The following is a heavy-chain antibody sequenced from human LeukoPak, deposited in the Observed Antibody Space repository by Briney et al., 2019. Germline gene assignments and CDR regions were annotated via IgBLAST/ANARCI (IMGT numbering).Heavy chain of an antibody. V-gene: IGHV3-48*03. CDR3: ARKDGYQVENYFDY. CDR2: VSSSGSTI. Sequence: GGSLRLSCAASGFTFSSYDMTWVRQAPGKGLEWVSYVSSSGSTIYYADSVKGRFTISRDNAKNSLYLQMNSLRAEDTAVYYCARKDGYQVENYFDYWGQGTLVTVSS. CDR1: GFTFSSYD. D-gene: IGHD5-24*01. J-gene: IGHJ4*02.